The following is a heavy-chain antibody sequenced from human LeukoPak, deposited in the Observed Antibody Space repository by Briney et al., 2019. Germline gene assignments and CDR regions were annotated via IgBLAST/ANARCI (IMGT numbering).Heavy chain of an antibody. V-gene: IGHV1-18*01. D-gene: IGHD6-13*01. CDR1: GYTFTIYG. CDR3: AGDTTYSSSPPHYYYYMDV. CDR2: ISAYNGNT. J-gene: IGHJ6*03. Sequence: ASVKVSSTASGYTFTIYGISWVGQAPGQGLEWMGWISAYNGNTNYAQKLQGRVTMTTDTSTSTAYMELRSLRSDDTAVYYCAGDTTYSSSPPHYYYYMDVWGKGTTVTVSS.